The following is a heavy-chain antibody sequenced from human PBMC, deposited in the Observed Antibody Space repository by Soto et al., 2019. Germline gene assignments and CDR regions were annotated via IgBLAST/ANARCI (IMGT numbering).Heavy chain of an antibody. CDR1: GFTFSSYW. CDR2: INSDGSST. V-gene: IGHV3-74*01. Sequence: LRLSCAASGFTFSSYWMHWVRQAPGKGLVWVSRINSDGSSTSYADSVKGRFTISRDNAKNTLYLQMNSLRAEDTAVYYCARDQGASAGTYYYGMDVWGQGTTVTVSS. CDR3: ARDQGASAGTYYYGMDV. D-gene: IGHD6-13*01. J-gene: IGHJ6*02.